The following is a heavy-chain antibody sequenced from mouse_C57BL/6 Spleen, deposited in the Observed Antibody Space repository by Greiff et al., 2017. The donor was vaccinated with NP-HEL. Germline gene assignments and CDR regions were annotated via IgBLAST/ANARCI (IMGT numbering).Heavy chain of an antibody. CDR3: ARVDYSNYLYYFDY. Sequence: VQLQQSGPELVKPGASVKIPCKASGYTFTDYNMDWVKQSHGKSLEWIGDINPNNGGTIYNQKFKGKATLTVDKSSSTAYMELRSLTSEDTAVYYCARVDYSNYLYYFDYWGQGTTLTVSS. D-gene: IGHD2-5*01. V-gene: IGHV1-18*01. CDR1: GYTFTDYN. CDR2: INPNNGGT. J-gene: IGHJ2*01.